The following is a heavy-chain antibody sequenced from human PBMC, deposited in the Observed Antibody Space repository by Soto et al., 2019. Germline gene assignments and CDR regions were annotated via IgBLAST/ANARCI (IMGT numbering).Heavy chain of an antibody. Sequence: GGSLRLSCAASGFTFSSYAMSWVRQAPGKGLEWVSAISGSGGSTYYADSVKGRFTISRDNSKNTLYLQMNSLRAEDTAVYDCANDLEGMSGGSYPTLYFDYWGQGTLVTVSS. CDR1: GFTFSSYA. J-gene: IGHJ4*02. CDR3: ANDLEGMSGGSYPTLYFDY. V-gene: IGHV3-23*01. CDR2: ISGSGGST. D-gene: IGHD2-15*01.